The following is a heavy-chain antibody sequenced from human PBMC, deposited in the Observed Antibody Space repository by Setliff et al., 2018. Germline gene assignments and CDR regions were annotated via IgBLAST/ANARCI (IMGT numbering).Heavy chain of an antibody. V-gene: IGHV1-8*02. CDR1: GYTFINYE. CDR2: MNPNNGNT. Sequence: GASVKVSCKASGYTFINYEINWVRQATGQGLEWMGGMNPNNGNTGYAQKFQGRVTMTRNTSISTAYMELSSLRSEDTAVYYCARGGRAVAAAFDIWGQGTLVTVSS. D-gene: IGHD6-19*01. J-gene: IGHJ4*02. CDR3: ARGGRAVAAAFDI.